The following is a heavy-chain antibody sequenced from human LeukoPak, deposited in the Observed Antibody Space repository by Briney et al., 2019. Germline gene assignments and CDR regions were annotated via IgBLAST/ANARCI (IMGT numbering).Heavy chain of an antibody. CDR2: ISGSGGST. J-gene: IGHJ3*02. CDR1: GFIFSTHA. V-gene: IGHV3-23*01. CDR3: ARLYDSSGYGAFDI. D-gene: IGHD3-22*01. Sequence: GGSLTLSCAASGFIFSTHALSWVRQAPGKGLEWVSAISGSGGSTYYADSVKGRFTISRDNSENTLYLQMNSLRAEDTAVYYCARLYDSSGYGAFDIWGQGTMVTVSS.